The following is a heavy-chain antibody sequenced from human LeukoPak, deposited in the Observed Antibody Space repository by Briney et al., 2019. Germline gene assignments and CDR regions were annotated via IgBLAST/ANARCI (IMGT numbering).Heavy chain of an antibody. V-gene: IGHV3-48*01. CDR1: GFTFSSYS. CDR2: ISSSSSTI. J-gene: IGHJ3*02. Sequence: AGGSLRLSCAASGFTFSSYSMNWVRQAPGKGLEWVSSISSSSSTIYYADSVKGRFTISRDNAKNSLYLQMNSLRAEDTAVYYCARGVYSSSTGAFDIWGQGTMVTVSS. D-gene: IGHD6-6*01. CDR3: ARGVYSSSTGAFDI.